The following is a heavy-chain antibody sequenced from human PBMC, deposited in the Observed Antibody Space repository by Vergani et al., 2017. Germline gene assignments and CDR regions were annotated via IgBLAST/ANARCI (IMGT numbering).Heavy chain of an antibody. CDR1: GFTFSSYG. V-gene: IGHV3-30*18. Sequence: QVQLVESGGGVVQPGRSLRLSCAASGFTFSSYGMHWVRQAPGKGLEWVAVISYDGSTKYYADSVKGRFTISRDNSKNTLYLQMNSLRAEDTAVYYCAKHYDSSGYLAEHFDYWGQGTLVTVYS. CDR2: ISYDGSTK. CDR3: AKHYDSSGYLAEHFDY. J-gene: IGHJ4*02. D-gene: IGHD3-22*01.